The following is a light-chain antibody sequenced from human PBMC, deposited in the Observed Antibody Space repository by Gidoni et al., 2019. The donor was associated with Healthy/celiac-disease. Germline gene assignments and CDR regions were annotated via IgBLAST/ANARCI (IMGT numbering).Light chain of an antibody. Sequence: QSVLTQPPSASGTPGQRVTISCSGSSSNIGSNTVNWYQPLPGTAPKLLIYSNNQRPSGVPDRFSGSKSGTSASLAISGLQSDDEADYYCAAWDDSLNGVVFGGGTKLTVL. CDR2: SNN. V-gene: IGLV1-44*01. J-gene: IGLJ2*01. CDR1: SSNIGSNT. CDR3: AAWDDSLNGVV.